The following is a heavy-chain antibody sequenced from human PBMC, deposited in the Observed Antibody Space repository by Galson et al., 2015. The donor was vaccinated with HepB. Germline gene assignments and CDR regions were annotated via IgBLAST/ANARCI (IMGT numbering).Heavy chain of an antibody. CDR2: ITSDSNYI. D-gene: IGHD5-18*01. CDR1: EFNFSPYS. V-gene: IGHV3-21*01. J-gene: IGHJ5*02. Sequence: SLRLSCAASEFNFSPYSMSWVRQAPGKGLEWVSSITSDSNYIYYGDSVKGRFTVSRDSAKNSLYLQMNSLRAEDTAVYYCASSRPLVGYSYGWTFDPWGQGTLVTVSS. CDR3: ASSRPLVGYSYGWTFDP.